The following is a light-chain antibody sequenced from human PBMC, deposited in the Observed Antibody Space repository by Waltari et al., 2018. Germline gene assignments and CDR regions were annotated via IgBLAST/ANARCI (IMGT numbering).Light chain of an antibody. CDR3: LQHNTYPYT. Sequence: DIQMTESPSSLSASVGDRVTITCRASQGIRIFLGWYQQIPGKAPQRLIYASSSLQSGAPSRFSGSGSGTDFTLTISSLQPEDSATYFFLQHNTYPYTFGRGTRVEIK. CDR1: QGIRIF. J-gene: IGKJ2*01. V-gene: IGKV1-17*01. CDR2: ASS.